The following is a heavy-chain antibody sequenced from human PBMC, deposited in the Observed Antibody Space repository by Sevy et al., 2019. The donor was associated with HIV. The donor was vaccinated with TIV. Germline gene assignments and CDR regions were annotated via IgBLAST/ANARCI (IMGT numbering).Heavy chain of an antibody. Sequence: SETLSLTCTVSGGSISSSSYYWAWIRQSPGKGLEWIGSIYYTGTTHSNPSLKSRVTISKDLTKNQFFLRLRSVTAADTAMYFCARRNSMASYTLDVWGQGTTVTVSS. CDR3: ARRNSMASYTLDV. CDR2: IYYTGTT. V-gene: IGHV4-39*01. J-gene: IGHJ6*02. D-gene: IGHD3-10*01. CDR1: GGSISSSSYY.